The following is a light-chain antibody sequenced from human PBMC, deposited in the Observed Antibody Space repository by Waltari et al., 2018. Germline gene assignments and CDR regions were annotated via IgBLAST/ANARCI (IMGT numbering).Light chain of an antibody. CDR1: PSISEY. CDR2: GAS. V-gene: IGKV1-39*01. CDR3: QQSYT. Sequence: DIQMTQSPSSLSASVGEKVTITCRASPSISEYLNWYQQKPGKAPKLLIYGASSLQSGVPSRCSGSGSGTDFTRSSTSLQPEDSATYYCQQSYTFGGGTKVEIK. J-gene: IGKJ4*01.